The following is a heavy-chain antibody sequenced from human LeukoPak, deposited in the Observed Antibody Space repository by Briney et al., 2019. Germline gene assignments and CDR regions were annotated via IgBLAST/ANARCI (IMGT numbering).Heavy chain of an antibody. V-gene: IGHV1-18*01. J-gene: IGHJ5*02. CDR2: ISAYNGNT. CDR3: ARAGCSSTSCYEGEGNWFDP. Sequence: ASVKVSCKASGYTFTSYGISWVRQAPGQGLEWMGWISAYNGNTNYAQKLQGRVTMTTDTSTSTAYMELRSLRSDDTAVYYCARAGCSSTSCYEGEGNWFDPWGXXXLXTVSS. CDR1: GYTFTSYG. D-gene: IGHD2-2*01.